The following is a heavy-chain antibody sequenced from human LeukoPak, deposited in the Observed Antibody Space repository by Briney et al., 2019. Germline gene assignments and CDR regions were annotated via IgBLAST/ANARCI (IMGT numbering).Heavy chain of an antibody. J-gene: IGHJ4*02. CDR2: INSDGSST. D-gene: IGHD6-13*01. V-gene: IGHV3-74*01. CDR1: GFTFSSYW. Sequence: GGSLRLSCAASGFTFSSYWMHWVRQAPGKGLVWVSRINSDGSSTSYADSVKGRFTISRDNAKNTLYLQMNSLRTEDTALYYCAKDLAGTIFDYWGQGTLVTVSS. CDR3: AKDLAGTIFDY.